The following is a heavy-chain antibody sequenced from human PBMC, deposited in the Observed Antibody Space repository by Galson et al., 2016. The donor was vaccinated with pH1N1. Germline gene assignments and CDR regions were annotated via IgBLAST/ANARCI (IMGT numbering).Heavy chain of an antibody. D-gene: IGHD3-10*01. CDR2: VYPGDSDT. CDR1: GYSFTSYW. Sequence: QSGAEVKKPGESLKISCRGSGYSFTSYWIAWVRQKPGKGLEWMGIVYPGDSDTRYSPSFRGLFTFSADKSIGTDYLQWSSLEASDTAIYSCARLRGGITVVREVYFDLWGPGTLVTVSP. CDR3: ARLRGGITVVREVYFDL. V-gene: IGHV5-51*03. J-gene: IGHJ4*02.